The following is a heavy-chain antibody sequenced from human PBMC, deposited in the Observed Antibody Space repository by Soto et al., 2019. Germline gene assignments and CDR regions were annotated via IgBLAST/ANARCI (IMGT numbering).Heavy chain of an antibody. CDR2: IIPIVGTA. Sequence: QVQLVQSGAEVKKPGSSVKVSCKASGGTFSSYAISWVRQAPGQGLEWMGGIIPIVGTANYAQKFQGRVTITEDESPSTVNVELSSLRSEDTAVYYCASSVAKYYYYGMDVWGQGTTVTVSS. J-gene: IGHJ6*02. CDR3: ASSVAKYYYYGMDV. D-gene: IGHD5-12*01. V-gene: IGHV1-69*12. CDR1: GGTFSSYA.